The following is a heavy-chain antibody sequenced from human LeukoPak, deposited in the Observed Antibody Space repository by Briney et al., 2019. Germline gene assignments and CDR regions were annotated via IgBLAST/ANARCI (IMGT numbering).Heavy chain of an antibody. Sequence: ASVKASCKVSGYTLTELSMHWVRQAPGKGLEWMGGFDPEDGETIYAQKFQGRVTMTEDTSTDTAYMELSSLRSEDTAVYYCATDLNSSGYRPNYWGQGTLVTVSS. CDR1: GYTLTELS. CDR2: FDPEDGET. CDR3: ATDLNSSGYRPNY. V-gene: IGHV1-24*01. D-gene: IGHD3-22*01. J-gene: IGHJ4*02.